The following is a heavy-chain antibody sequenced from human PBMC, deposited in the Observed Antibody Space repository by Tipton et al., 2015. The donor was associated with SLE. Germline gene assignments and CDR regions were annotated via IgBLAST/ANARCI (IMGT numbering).Heavy chain of an antibody. CDR2: ISSSASSI. D-gene: IGHD2-2*01. CDR3: ARGEAVPAANHDY. J-gene: IGHJ4*02. Sequence: SLRLSCAASGFTFSDYYMSWIRQAPGKGLEWVSYISSSASSIYYADSVKGRFTISRDNAKNSLYLQMTSLRAEDTAVYYCARGEAVPAANHDYWGQGTLVPVSS. V-gene: IGHV3-11*04. CDR1: GFTFSDYY.